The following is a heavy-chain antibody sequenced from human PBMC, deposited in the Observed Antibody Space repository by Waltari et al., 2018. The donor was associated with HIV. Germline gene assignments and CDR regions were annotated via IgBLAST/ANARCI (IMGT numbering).Heavy chain of an antibody. J-gene: IGHJ6*02. V-gene: IGHV4-38-2*02. CDR1: GYSISSGYY. D-gene: IGHD3-22*01. Sequence: QVQLQESGPGLVKPSETLSLTCTVSGYSISSGYYWGWIRQPPGKGLEWIGSIYYSGRTYKNPSLKSRVTISVDTSKNQFSRKLSSGTAADTAVYYWASILYDSSGPNYYYGMDVWGQGTTVTVSS. CDR3: ASILYDSSGPNYYYGMDV. CDR2: IYYSGRT.